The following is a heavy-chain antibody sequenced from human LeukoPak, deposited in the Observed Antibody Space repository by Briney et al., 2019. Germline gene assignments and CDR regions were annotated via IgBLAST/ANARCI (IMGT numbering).Heavy chain of an antibody. CDR3: AKDSPHDYVWANYKLGWFFDY. V-gene: IGHV3-30*18. J-gene: IGHJ4*02. Sequence: PGGSLRLSCAASGFTFSSYGMHWVRQAPGKGLEWVAVISYDGSNKYYADSVKGRFTISRDNSKNTLYLQMNSLRAEDTAVYYCAKDSPHDYVWANYKLGWFFDYWGQGTLVTVSS. CDR2: ISYDGSNK. CDR1: GFTFSSYG. D-gene: IGHD3-16*01.